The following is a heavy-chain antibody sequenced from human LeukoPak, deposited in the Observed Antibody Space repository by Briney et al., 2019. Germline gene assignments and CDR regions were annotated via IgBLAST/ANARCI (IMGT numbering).Heavy chain of an antibody. CDR1: GFTFDDYG. D-gene: IGHD5-12*01. V-gene: IGHV3-21*04. CDR2: ISSSSSYI. CDR3: AKVSGLYYYYYYMDV. J-gene: IGHJ6*03. Sequence: PGESLRLSCAASGFTFDDYGMSWVRQAPGKGLEWVSSISSSSSYIYYADSVKGRFIVSRDNAKNSLYLQMNSLRAEDTAVYYCAKVSGLYYYYYYMDVWGKGTTVTISS.